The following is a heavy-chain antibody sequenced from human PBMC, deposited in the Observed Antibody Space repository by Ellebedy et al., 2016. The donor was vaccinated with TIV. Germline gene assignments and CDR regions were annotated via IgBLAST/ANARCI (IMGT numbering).Heavy chain of an antibody. CDR1: GFIFSNFA. Sequence: GESLKISCAGSGFIFSNFAIHWVRQAPGKGLEWVAVISYDGRNKYYADSVKGRFTISRDNSKNTLQLNSLRPEDTAIYYCARDQAADILTGYYIDFWGQGSLVTVSS. V-gene: IGHV3-30*04. D-gene: IGHD3-9*01. CDR3: ARDQAADILTGYYIDF. CDR2: ISYDGRNK. J-gene: IGHJ4*02.